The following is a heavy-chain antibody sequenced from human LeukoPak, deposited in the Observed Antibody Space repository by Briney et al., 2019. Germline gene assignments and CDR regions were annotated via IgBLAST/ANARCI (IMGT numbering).Heavy chain of an antibody. CDR3: ARADDSSGLDY. J-gene: IGHJ4*02. D-gene: IGHD3-22*01. V-gene: IGHV3-30*04. Sequence: GGSLRLSCAASGFTFSSYAMHWVRQAPGKGLEWVAVISYDGSNKYYADSVKGRFTISRDNSKNTLYLQMNSLRAEDTAVYYCARADDSSGLDYWGQGTLVTVSS. CDR1: GFTFSSYA. CDR2: ISYDGSNK.